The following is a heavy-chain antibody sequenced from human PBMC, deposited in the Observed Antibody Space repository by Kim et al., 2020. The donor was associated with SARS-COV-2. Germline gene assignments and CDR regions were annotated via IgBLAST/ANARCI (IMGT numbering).Heavy chain of an antibody. Sequence: GGSLRLSCAASGFTFSSYGMHWVRQAPGKGLEWVAVIWYDGSNKYYADSVKGRFTISRDNSKNTLYLQMNSLRAEDTAVYYCARGGRSPADYYGMDVWGQGTTVTVSS. J-gene: IGHJ6*02. V-gene: IGHV3-33*01. CDR3: ARGGRSPADYYGMDV. D-gene: IGHD2-2*01. CDR2: IWYDGSNK. CDR1: GFTFSSYG.